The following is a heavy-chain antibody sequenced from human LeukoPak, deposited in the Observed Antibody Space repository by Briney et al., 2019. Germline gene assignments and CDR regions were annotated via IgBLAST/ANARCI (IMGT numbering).Heavy chain of an antibody. J-gene: IGHJ3*01. CDR1: GFSFSDYA. V-gene: IGHV3-11*04. D-gene: IGHD4-23*01. CDR3: ARGFYGIRWGVFDV. Sequence: GGSLRLSCAASGFSFSDYAVSWIRQAPGKRMEWISYRSSSGSATYYAESVTGRFTISRDHANNSVHLQLNSLRVEDTALYYCARGFYGIRWGVFDVWGQGTMVSVSS. CDR2: RSSSGSAT.